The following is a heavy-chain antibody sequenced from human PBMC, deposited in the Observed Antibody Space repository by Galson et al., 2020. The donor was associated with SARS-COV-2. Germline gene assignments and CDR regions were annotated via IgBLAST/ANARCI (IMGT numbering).Heavy chain of an antibody. CDR3: ATALSTAIY. CDR1: GVSFTNAY. CDR2: IKSKTDGGTT. D-gene: IGHD2-2*01. V-gene: IGHV3-15*01. J-gene: IGHJ4*02. Sequence: GGSLRLSCAASGVSFTNAYMNWVRQAPGKGLEWVGRIKSKTDGGTTDYAAPVKGRFSISADDSKNTLYLQMNSLKTEDTAVYYCATALSTAIYWGQGTLVSVSS.